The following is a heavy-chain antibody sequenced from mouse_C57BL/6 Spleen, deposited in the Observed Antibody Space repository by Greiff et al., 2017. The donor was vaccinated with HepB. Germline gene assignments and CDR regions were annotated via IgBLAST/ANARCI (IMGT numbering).Heavy chain of an antibody. Sequence: VKLMESDAELVKPGASVKISCKVSGYTFTDHTIHWMKQRPEQGLEWIGYIYPRDGSTKYNEKFKGKATLTADKSSSTAYMQLNSLTSEDSAVYFCARVGYYGNSFAYWGQGTLVTVSA. J-gene: IGHJ3*01. CDR3: ARVGYYGNSFAY. CDR2: IYPRDGST. D-gene: IGHD2-1*01. V-gene: IGHV1-78*01. CDR1: GYTFTDHT.